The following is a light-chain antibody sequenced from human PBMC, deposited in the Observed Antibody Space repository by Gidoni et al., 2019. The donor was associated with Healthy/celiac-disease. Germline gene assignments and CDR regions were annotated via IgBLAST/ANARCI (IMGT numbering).Light chain of an antibody. CDR2: DVS. J-gene: IGLJ2*01. CDR1: SSDVGGYNY. Sequence: TQPRSVSGSPGQAVTISCTGTSSDVGGYNYVSWYHQHPGKAPKLMIYDVSKRPSGVPDRFSGSKSGNTASLTISGLQAEDEADYYCCSYAGSYVVFGGGTKLTVL. V-gene: IGLV2-11*01. CDR3: CSYAGSYVV.